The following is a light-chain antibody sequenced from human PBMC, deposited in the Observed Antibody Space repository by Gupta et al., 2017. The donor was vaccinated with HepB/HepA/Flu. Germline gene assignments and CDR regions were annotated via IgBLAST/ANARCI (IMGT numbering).Light chain of an antibody. V-gene: IGLV1-40*01. Sequence: QSVLTQPLSVAEAPGQWVTISCTGSSSNMGTPYDVSWYQQLPGTAPKLLIYANNNRPSGVPDRFSGSKSVTSASLAITGLQAEDEADYYCQSYDNSLHAWVFGGGTKLTVL. J-gene: IGLJ2*01. CDR2: ANN. CDR3: QSYDNSLHAWV. CDR1: SSNMGTPYD.